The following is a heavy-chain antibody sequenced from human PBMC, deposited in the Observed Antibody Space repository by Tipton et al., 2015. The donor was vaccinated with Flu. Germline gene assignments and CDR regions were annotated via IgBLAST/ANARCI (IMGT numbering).Heavy chain of an antibody. CDR3: ARARIYQGTDS. CDR1: GGSITSDDYY. D-gene: IGHD2-2*01. J-gene: IGHJ4*02. CDR2: IYSSGST. Sequence: TLSLTCTVSGGSITSDDYYWNWLRQPAGKGLEWIGRIYSSGSTNYNPSLRSRVSISLDTSKNQFSLKLSSVTAADTATYYCARARIYQGTDSWGQGTLVTVSS. V-gene: IGHV4-61*02.